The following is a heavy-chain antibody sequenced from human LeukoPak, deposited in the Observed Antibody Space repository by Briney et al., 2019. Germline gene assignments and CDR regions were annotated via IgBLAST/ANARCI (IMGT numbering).Heavy chain of an antibody. CDR2: ISYDGSNK. CDR1: GFTFSSYA. J-gene: IGHJ4*02. D-gene: IGHD4-23*01. Sequence: GGSLRLSCAASGFTFSSYAMHWVRQAPGKGLEWVAVISYDGSNKYCADSVKGRFTISRDNSKNTLYLQMNSLRAEDTAVYYCARDRFGGNSRLYYFDYWGQGTLVTVSS. V-gene: IGHV3-30*04. CDR3: ARDRFGGNSRLYYFDY.